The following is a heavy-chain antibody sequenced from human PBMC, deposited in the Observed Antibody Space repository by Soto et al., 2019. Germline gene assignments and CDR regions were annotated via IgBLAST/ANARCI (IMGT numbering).Heavy chain of an antibody. D-gene: IGHD3-3*01. CDR2: IIPIFGAA. CDR1: GGTFTSYA. CDR3: ATVLGGLPRAFDI. J-gene: IGHJ3*02. V-gene: IGHV1-69*13. Sequence: GASVKVSCKASGGTFTSYAFIWVRQAPGQGLEWMGGIIPIFGAANYAQKFQGRVTITADASTTTAYMELSSLRSEDTAVYYCATVLGGLPRAFDIWGQGTMVTVSS.